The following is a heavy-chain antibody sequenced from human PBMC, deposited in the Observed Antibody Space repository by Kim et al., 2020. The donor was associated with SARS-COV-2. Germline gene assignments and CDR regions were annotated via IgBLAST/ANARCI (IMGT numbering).Heavy chain of an antibody. D-gene: IGHD3-3*01. CDR1: GFSFSDSD. V-gene: IGHV3-30*03. J-gene: IGHJ6*02. CDR3: ARRSDFNYFAVDV. Sequence: GGSLRLSCAGSGFSFSDSDFHWVRQSPGKGWEWVAVISFTGLNYNYADSVKGRFSISRDDAKRTLYLQMNSLRTDDAAVYFCARRSDFNYFAVDVWCQGT. CDR2: ISFTGLNY.